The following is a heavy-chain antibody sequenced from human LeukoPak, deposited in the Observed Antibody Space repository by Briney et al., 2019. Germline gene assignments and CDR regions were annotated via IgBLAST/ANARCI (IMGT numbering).Heavy chain of an antibody. V-gene: IGHV4-4*07. CDR3: ARRPIDGSYYYYGMDV. CDR1: GGSISSYY. CDR2: IYTSGST. J-gene: IGHJ6*02. Sequence: SETLSLTCTVSGGSISSYYWSWIRQPAGKGLEWIGRIYTSGSTNYNPSLKSRVTMSVDTSKNQFSLKLSSVTAADTAVYYCARRPIDGSYYYYGMDVWGQGTTVTVSS. D-gene: IGHD2-15*01.